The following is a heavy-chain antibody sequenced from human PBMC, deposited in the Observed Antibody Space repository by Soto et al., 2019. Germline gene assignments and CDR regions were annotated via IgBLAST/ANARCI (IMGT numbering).Heavy chain of an antibody. Sequence: QVQLQESGPGLVKPSETLSLTCAVYGGSISSNKWWSWVRQPPGKGLEWIGEIYHSGSTNYNPSLKSRVTISLDKSKNQFSLKLTSVTAADSAVYYCARDDHIVVVPPSLGAMDVWGQGTTVTVSS. D-gene: IGHD2-2*01. J-gene: IGHJ6*02. CDR1: GGSISSNKW. CDR3: ARDDHIVVVPPSLGAMDV. CDR2: IYHSGST. V-gene: IGHV4-4*02.